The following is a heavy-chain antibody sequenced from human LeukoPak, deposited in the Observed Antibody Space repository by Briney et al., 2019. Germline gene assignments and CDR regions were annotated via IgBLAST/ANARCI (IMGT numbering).Heavy chain of an antibody. CDR2: IYYSGST. V-gene: IGHV4-59*01. J-gene: IGHJ5*02. CDR3: ARVLRYDFWSGYDWFDP. Sequence: PSETLSLTCTVSGGSISSYYWSWIRQPPGKGLEWIGYIYYSGSTNYNPSLKSRVTISVDTSKNQFSLKLSSVTAADTAVYYCARVLRYDFWSGYDWFDPWGQGTLVTVSS. CDR1: GGSISSYY. D-gene: IGHD3-3*01.